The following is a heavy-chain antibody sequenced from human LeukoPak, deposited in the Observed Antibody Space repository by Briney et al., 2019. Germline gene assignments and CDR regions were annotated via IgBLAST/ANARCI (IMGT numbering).Heavy chain of an antibody. D-gene: IGHD3-22*01. J-gene: IGHJ4*02. Sequence: SETLSLTCTVSGGSISSYYWSWIRQPPGKGLEWIGYIYYSGSTNYNPSLKSRVTISVDTSKNQFSLKLSSVTAADTAVYYCARVVDSGYEYYFDYWGQGTLVTVSS. V-gene: IGHV4-59*01. CDR2: IYYSGST. CDR3: ARVVDSGYEYYFDY. CDR1: GGSISSYY.